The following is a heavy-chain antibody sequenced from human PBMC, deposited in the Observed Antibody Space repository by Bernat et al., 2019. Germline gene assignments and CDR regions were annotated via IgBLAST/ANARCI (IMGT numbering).Heavy chain of an antibody. CDR2: IKSITNGATT. CDR1: GFTFINAW. CDR3: TTAPYYHAFDI. V-gene: IGHV3-15*01. Sequence: EVQLVESGGGLVKPGGSLRLSCAASGFTFINAWMSWVRQSPGKGPEWVVRIKSITNGATTDYAAPVKGRFTISRDDSKNRLYLQMNSLKTEDTAVYYCTTAPYYHAFDIWGQVTMVTVSS. J-gene: IGHJ3*02. D-gene: IGHD3-10*01.